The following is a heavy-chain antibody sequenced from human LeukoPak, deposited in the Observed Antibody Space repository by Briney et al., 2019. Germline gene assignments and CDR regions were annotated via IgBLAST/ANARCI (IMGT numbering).Heavy chain of an antibody. CDR2: IRSSGPSI. CDR3: ARDGPAAGTEVDY. D-gene: IGHD6-13*01. Sequence: GGSLRLSCAASGFSFSNYSMIRVRQAPGKGLEWVSYIRSSGPSIYYAGSVKGRFTISRDNAKNSLYLQMNSLRAEDTAVYYCARDGPAAGTEVDYWGQGTLVTVSS. V-gene: IGHV3-21*01. J-gene: IGHJ4*02. CDR1: GFSFSNYS.